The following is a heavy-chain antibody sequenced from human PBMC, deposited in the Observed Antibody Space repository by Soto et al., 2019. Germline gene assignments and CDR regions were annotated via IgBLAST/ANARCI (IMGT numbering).Heavy chain of an antibody. CDR3: ATDSGGWYHNFDY. CDR1: GFTFSSYA. V-gene: IGHV3-23*01. Sequence: GGSLRLSCAASGFTFSSYAMSWVRQAPGKGLEWVSGISGSGGSTYYADSVKGRFTISRDNSKNTLYLQMNSLRAEDAALYYCATDSGGWYHNFDYWGQGTLVTVSS. J-gene: IGHJ4*02. CDR2: ISGSGGST. D-gene: IGHD6-19*01.